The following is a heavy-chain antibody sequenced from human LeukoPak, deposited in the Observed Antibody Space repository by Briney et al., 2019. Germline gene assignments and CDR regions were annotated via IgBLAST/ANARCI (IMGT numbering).Heavy chain of an antibody. CDR1: GFTFSSYA. V-gene: IGHV3-30-3*01. Sequence: GGSLRLSCAASGFTFSSYAMHWVRQAPGKGLEWVAVISYDGSNKYYADSVKGRFTISRDNSKNTLYLQMNSLRAEDTAVYYCARGGSCSSTSCYWFDPWGQGTLVTVSS. CDR3: ARGGSCSSTSCYWFDP. D-gene: IGHD2-2*01. CDR2: ISYDGSNK. J-gene: IGHJ5*02.